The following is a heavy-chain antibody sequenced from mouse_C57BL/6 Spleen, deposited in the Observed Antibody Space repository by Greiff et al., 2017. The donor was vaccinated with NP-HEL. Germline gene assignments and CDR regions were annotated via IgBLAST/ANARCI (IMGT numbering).Heavy chain of an antibody. V-gene: IGHV1-55*01. CDR1: GYTFTSYW. J-gene: IGHJ2*01. CDR3: ARGAYYSNYPNYFDY. CDR2: IYPGSGST. Sequence: QVQLQQSGAELVKPGASVKMSCKASGYTFTSYWITWVKQRPGQGLEWIGDIYPGSGSTNYNEKFKSKATLTVDTSSSTAYMQLSSLTSEDSAVYYCARGAYYSNYPNYFDYWGQGTTLTVSS. D-gene: IGHD2-5*01.